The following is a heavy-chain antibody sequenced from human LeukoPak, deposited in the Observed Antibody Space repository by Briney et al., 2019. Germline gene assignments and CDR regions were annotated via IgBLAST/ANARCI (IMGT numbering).Heavy chain of an antibody. D-gene: IGHD2-15*01. Sequence: GGSLRLSCAASGFTVSSNYMSWVRQAPGKGLGWVSVIDSGGSIFYADSVKGRFAVSRDNSKNTLYLQVNSPRAEDTAVYYCARALCSGGRCYFYVLDVWGQGTTVTVSS. CDR2: IDSGGSI. J-gene: IGHJ6*02. V-gene: IGHV3-66*01. CDR1: GFTVSSNY. CDR3: ARALCSGGRCYFYVLDV.